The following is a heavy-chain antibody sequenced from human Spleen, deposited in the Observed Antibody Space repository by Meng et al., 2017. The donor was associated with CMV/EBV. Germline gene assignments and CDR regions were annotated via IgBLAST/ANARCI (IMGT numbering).Heavy chain of an antibody. CDR3: ARGAGPTVVTPIDY. V-gene: IGHV3-30-3*01. J-gene: IGHJ4*02. CDR1: GFTFSSYA. D-gene: IGHD4-23*01. CDR2: ISYDGSNK. Sequence: GGSLRLSCAASGFTFSSYAMHWVRQAPGKGLEWVAVISYDGSNKYYADSVKGRFTISRDNSKNTLYLQMNSLRAEDTAVYYCARGAGPTVVTPIDYWGQGTLVTVSS.